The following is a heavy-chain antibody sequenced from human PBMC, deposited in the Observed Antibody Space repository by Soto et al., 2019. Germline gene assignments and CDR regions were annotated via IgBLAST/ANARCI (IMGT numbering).Heavy chain of an antibody. V-gene: IGHV1-18*01. CDR3: ARGAAAVWFDP. Sequence: QVQLVQSGGEVKKPGASVKVSCKASGYAFSTYGISWVRQAPGQGLEWMGWVSGYTGNRNYAQKFQDRVTMTTDTSTSTAYMELRSLRSDDTAVYFGARGAAAVWFDPWGQGTLVTVSS. J-gene: IGHJ5*02. CDR1: GYAFSTYG. CDR2: VSGYTGNR. D-gene: IGHD6-13*01.